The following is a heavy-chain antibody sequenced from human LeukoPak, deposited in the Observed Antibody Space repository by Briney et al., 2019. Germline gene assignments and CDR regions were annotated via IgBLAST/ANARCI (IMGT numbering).Heavy chain of an antibody. CDR2: ISSSSSYI. CDR3: VRDRCRGISCFFDY. CDR1: GFTFSSYS. D-gene: IGHD2-15*01. J-gene: IGHJ4*02. Sequence: GGSLRLSCAASGFTFSSYSMNWVRQAPGKGLEWVSSISSSSSYIYYADSVKGRFTISRDNAKNSLYLQMNSLRAEDTAVYYCVRDRCRGISCFFDYWGQGTLVPVSS. V-gene: IGHV3-21*01.